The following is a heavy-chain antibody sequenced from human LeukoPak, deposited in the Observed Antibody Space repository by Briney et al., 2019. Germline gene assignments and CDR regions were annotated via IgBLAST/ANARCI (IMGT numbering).Heavy chain of an antibody. CDR3: AKAIVGPWWYFDY. J-gene: IGHJ4*02. V-gene: IGHV3-23*01. Sequence: GGSLRLSCAASGFTFSSYAMHWVRQAPGKGLEWVSAISGSGGSTYYADSVKGRFTISRDNSKNTLYLQMNSLRAEDTAVYHCAKAIVGPWWYFDYWGQGTLVTVSS. CDR1: GFTFSSYA. D-gene: IGHD1-26*01. CDR2: ISGSGGST.